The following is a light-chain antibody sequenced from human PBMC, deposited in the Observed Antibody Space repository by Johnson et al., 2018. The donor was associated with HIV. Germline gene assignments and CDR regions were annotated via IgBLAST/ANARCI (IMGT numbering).Light chain of an antibody. CDR1: SSNIGNNY. Sequence: QSVLTQPPSVSAAPGQKVTISCSGSSSNIGNNYVSWFQHLPGTAPKLLIYENTKRPSGIPDRFSGSKSGTSATLGITGLQTGDEADYYCGTWDSSLSAYVFGTGTKVTVL. CDR3: GTWDSSLSAYV. J-gene: IGLJ1*01. CDR2: ENT. V-gene: IGLV1-51*02.